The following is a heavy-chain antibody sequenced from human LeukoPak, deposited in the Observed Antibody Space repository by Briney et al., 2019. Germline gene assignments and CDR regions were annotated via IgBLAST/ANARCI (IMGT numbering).Heavy chain of an antibody. CDR3: ARGAYSASFPLPDY. CDR2: ISNNGDNT. V-gene: IGHV3-64*01. CDR1: GFTFSNSA. Sequence: GGSLRLSCAASGFTFSNSAMHWVRQAPGKGLEYVSSISNNGDNTYYANSVKGRFTISRDNSKNTLYLQMGSLRTEDMALYYCARGAYSASFPLPDYWGQGTLVTVSS. J-gene: IGHJ4*01. D-gene: IGHD1-26*01.